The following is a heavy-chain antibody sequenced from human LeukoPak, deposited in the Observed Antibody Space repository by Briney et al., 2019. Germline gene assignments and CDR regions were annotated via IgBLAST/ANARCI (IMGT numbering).Heavy chain of an antibody. CDR2: IYTSGST. CDR3: ARSSHLHSSGWYAGAFDI. J-gene: IGHJ3*02. D-gene: IGHD6-19*01. CDR1: GGSISSYY. Sequence: SETLSLTCTVPGGSISSYYWSWIRQPAGKGLEWIGRIYTSGSTNYNPSLKSRVTMSVDTSKNQFSLKLSSVTAADTAVYYCARSSHLHSSGWYAGAFDIWGQGTVVTVSS. V-gene: IGHV4-4*07.